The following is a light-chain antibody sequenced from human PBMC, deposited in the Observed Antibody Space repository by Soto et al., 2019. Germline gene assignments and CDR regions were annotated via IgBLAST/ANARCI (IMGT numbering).Light chain of an antibody. J-gene: IGKJ1*01. CDR1: QSISSW. Sequence: LPMTKSHSTLSASVCARVTTICRASQSISSWLAWYQQKPGKAPKLLIYDASSLKSGVPSRFSGSGSGTKFTLTISSLQPDDFATYSCQQYNSYPRTFGQGTKVDIK. V-gene: IGKV1-5*02. CDR3: QQYNSYPRT. CDR2: DAS.